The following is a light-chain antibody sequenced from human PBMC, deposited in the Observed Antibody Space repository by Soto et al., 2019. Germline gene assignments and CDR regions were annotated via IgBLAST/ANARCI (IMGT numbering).Light chain of an antibody. CDR1: SSDVGNYNL. Sequence: QSALTQPASVSGSPGQSITISCTGTSSDVGNYNLVSWYQQHPGKAPKLIIYEGSKRPSGVSNRFSGSKSGNTASLTISGLQTEDEADYYCCSYADLILFGGGTSSPS. CDR3: CSYADLIL. CDR2: EGS. V-gene: IGLV2-23*01. J-gene: IGLJ2*01.